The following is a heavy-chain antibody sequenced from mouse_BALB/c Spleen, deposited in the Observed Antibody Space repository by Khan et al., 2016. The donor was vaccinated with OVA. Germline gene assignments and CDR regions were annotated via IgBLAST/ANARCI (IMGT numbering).Heavy chain of an antibody. Sequence: VQLKESGPDLVKPGASVKMSCKASGYSFTGYYMNWVKQSHGKSLECIGRVNPNTGNTNYNQKFRGMAIFIVDTSSSTAYMELRSLTSEDSAVYYCARGYDFFAYWGQGTLVTVSA. CDR2: VNPNTGNT. V-gene: IGHV1-26*01. CDR1: GYSFTGYY. D-gene: IGHD2-14*01. J-gene: IGHJ3*01. CDR3: ARGYDFFAY.